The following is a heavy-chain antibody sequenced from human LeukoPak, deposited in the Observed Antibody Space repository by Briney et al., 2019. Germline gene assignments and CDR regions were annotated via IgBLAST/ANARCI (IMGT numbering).Heavy chain of an antibody. CDR1: GFTFSSYW. CDR3: ARAGYCSSTSCSNWFDP. CDR2: INEDGSQR. J-gene: IGHJ5*02. V-gene: IGHV3-7*01. Sequence: PGGSLRLSCAASGFTFSSYWMSWVRQAPGKGLEWVANINEDGSQRYYVDSVKGRFTISRDNAKNSLYLQMNSLRAEDTAVYYCARAGYCSSTSCSNWFDPWGQGTLVTVSS. D-gene: IGHD2-2*03.